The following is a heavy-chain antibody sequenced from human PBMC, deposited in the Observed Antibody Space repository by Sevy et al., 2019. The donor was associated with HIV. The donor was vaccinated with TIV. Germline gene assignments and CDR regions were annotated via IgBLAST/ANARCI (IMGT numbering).Heavy chain of an antibody. V-gene: IGHV4-4*07. D-gene: IGHD5-18*01. CDR3: ARDNRYSFNAFDL. J-gene: IGHJ3*01. Sequence: SETLSLTCSVSGGSITTYYWSWFRQPAGKGLEWIGRFYSSSGSTEYNPSFRSRVTMSVDTSKTLFSMRLSSVTAADTATYYCARDNRYSFNAFDLWGQGTMVTVSS. CDR1: GGSITTYY. CDR2: FYSSSGST.